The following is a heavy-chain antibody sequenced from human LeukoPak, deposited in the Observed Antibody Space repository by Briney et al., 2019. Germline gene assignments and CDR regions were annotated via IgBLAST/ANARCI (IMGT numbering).Heavy chain of an antibody. Sequence: GESLKISCKGSGYSFTSYWIGWVRDMRGKGLEWIGIIYPGDSDTRYGPSFQGQVTISADKSISTAYLQWSSLKASDTAMYYCARLEQWPIKYFDYWGQGTLVTVSS. V-gene: IGHV5-51*01. CDR3: ARLEQWPIKYFDY. CDR1: GYSFTSYW. J-gene: IGHJ4*02. CDR2: IYPGDSDT. D-gene: IGHD6-19*01.